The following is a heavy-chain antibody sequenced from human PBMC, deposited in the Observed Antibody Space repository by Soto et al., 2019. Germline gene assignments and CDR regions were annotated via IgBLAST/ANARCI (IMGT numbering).Heavy chain of an antibody. CDR3: ASFSIAATDPYGMDV. Sequence: QVQLVQSGAEVKKPGASVKVSCKASGYTFTSYGISWVRQAPGQGLEWMGWISAYNGNTNYAQKLQGRVTMTTDTSTSTAYMEPRSLRSDDTAVYYCASFSIAATDPYGMDVWGQGARVSVSS. D-gene: IGHD6-13*01. J-gene: IGHJ6*02. V-gene: IGHV1-18*01. CDR2: ISAYNGNT. CDR1: GYTFTSYG.